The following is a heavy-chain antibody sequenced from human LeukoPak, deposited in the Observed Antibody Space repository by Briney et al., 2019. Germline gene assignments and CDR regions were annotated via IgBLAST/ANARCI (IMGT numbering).Heavy chain of an antibody. Sequence: GGSLRLSCAASGFTFSSYWMSWVRQAPGKGLEWVANMNQDGSEKYYVDSVKGRFTISRDNAKYSLYLQMNNLRAEDTAVYYCARGGELLRPADYWGQGTLVTVSS. V-gene: IGHV3-7*01. J-gene: IGHJ4*02. CDR3: ARGGELLRPADY. D-gene: IGHD1-26*01. CDR1: GFTFSSYW. CDR2: MNQDGSEK.